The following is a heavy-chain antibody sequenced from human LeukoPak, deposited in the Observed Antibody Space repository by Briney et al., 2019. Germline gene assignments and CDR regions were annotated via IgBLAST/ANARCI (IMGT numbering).Heavy chain of an antibody. J-gene: IGHJ3*02. CDR2: INHSGST. CDR3: ARVFPVPAATGAFDI. V-gene: IGHV4-34*01. Sequence: SETLSLTCAVYGGSFSGYYWSWIRPPPGKGLEWIGEINHSGSTNYNPSLKSRVTISVDTSKNQFSLKLSSVTAADTAVYYCARVFPVPAATGAFDIWGQGTMVTVSS. D-gene: IGHD2-2*01. CDR1: GGSFSGYY.